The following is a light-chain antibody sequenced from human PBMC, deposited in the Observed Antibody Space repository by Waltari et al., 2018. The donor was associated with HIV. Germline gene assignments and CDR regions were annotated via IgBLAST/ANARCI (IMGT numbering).Light chain of an antibody. J-gene: IGKJ2*02. V-gene: IGKV3-20*01. CDR2: GAS. CDR3: QQYGSSPCT. CDR1: QSISSGY. Sequence: IVLTQSPATLSLSPGERATLSCRASQSISSGYLAWYQHRPGQPPRLLIYGASNRATGIPDRFSGSGSGTVFTLTITGMEPEDFAMYYCQQYGSSPCTFGLGPSWRS.